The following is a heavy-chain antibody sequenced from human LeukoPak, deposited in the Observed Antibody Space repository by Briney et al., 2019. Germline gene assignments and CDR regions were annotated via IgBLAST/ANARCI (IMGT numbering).Heavy chain of an antibody. CDR1: GFTFSSCA. CDR2: ISGSGGST. Sequence: GGSLRLSCAASGFTFSSCAMHWLRQAPGKGLEWVSAISGSGGSTYYADSVKGRFTISRDNSKNTLYLQMNSLRAEDTAVYYCAKPPPPHDFWSGYYSAEYFQHWGQGTLVTVSS. J-gene: IGHJ1*01. D-gene: IGHD3-3*01. V-gene: IGHV3-23*01. CDR3: AKPPPPHDFWSGYYSAEYFQH.